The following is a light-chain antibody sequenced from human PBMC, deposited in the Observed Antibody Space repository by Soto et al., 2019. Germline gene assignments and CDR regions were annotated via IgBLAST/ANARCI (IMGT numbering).Light chain of an antibody. CDR2: GAS. CDR1: QSVSSSY. Sequence: IVLTQSPGTLCLSPGERATLSCRASQSVSSSYLAWYQQKPGQAPRLLIYGASSRATGIPDRFSGSGSGTDFTLTISRLEPEDFAVYYCQQYGSSPLTFGGGTKVDIK. J-gene: IGKJ4*01. V-gene: IGKV3-20*01. CDR3: QQYGSSPLT.